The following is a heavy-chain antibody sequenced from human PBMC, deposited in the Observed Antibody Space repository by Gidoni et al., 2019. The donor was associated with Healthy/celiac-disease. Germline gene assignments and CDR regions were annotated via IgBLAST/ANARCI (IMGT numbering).Heavy chain of an antibody. CDR3: ARHVYSPYTWALYYFDY. D-gene: IGHD1-20*01. J-gene: IGHJ4*02. V-gene: IGHV4-39*01. CDR1: GGSISSSSYY. CDR2: IYYSGST. Sequence: QLQLQESGPGLVKPSETLSLTCTVAGGSISSSSYYWGWIRQPPGKGLEWIGSIYYSGSTYYTPSLKSRVTISVDTSKNQFSLKLSSVTAADTAVYYCARHVYSPYTWALYYFDYWGQGTLVTVSS.